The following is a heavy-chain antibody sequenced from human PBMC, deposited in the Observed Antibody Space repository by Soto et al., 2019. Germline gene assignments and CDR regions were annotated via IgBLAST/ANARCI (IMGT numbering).Heavy chain of an antibody. V-gene: IGHV1-3*05. Sequence: QVQLVQSGAEEKKPGASVKVSCKASGYTFTAYAMHWVRQAPGQRLEWMGWINAGNGNTKYSQKFQGRVTITRDTSASTAYMELTSLRSEDTAVYYCARAVAVPADFDYWGQGTLVTVSS. D-gene: IGHD6-19*01. J-gene: IGHJ4*02. CDR2: INAGNGNT. CDR3: ARAVAVPADFDY. CDR1: GYTFTAYA.